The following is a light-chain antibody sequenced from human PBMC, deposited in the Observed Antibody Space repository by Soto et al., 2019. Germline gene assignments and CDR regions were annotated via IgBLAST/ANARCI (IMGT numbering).Light chain of an antibody. J-gene: IGKJ3*01. CDR1: QSFRGL. V-gene: IGKV3-11*01. Sequence: IVLTQSPGTLSLSPGERATLSCRASQSFRGLLAWYQQKPGQAPRLLIYGASTRATGIPARFSGSGSGTDFTLTISSLEPEDFAVYYCQQRSNWPPFTFGPGTKVDIK. CDR3: QQRSNWPPFT. CDR2: GAS.